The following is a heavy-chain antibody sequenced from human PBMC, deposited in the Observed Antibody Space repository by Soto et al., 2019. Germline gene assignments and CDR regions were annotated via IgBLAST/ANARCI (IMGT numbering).Heavy chain of an antibody. CDR2: INHSGTT. CDR1: GGPFSGFY. CDR3: ARGSPYSSSTYSTRRRTWFDP. V-gene: IGHV4-34*01. J-gene: IGHJ5*02. D-gene: IGHD6-13*01. Sequence: QVQLQQWGAGLLKPSETLSLTCAVSGGPFSGFYWSWIRQPPGKGLEWIGEINHSGTTNYNPSLKSRVTISVGASENHLSLNLTSVTAADTAVYYCARGSPYSSSTYSTRRRTWFDPWGQGTLVTVSS.